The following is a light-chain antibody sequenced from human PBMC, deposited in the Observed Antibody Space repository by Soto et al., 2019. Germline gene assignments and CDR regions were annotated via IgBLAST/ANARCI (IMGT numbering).Light chain of an antibody. Sequence: QSALTHPASVSGSPGQSITISCTGTSSDVGSYNLVSWYQQHPGKAPKLMIYEVSKRPSGVSNRFSGSKSGNTASLTISGLQAEDEADYYCCSYAGSSTHVVFGGGTKLTVL. J-gene: IGLJ2*01. CDR2: EVS. CDR3: CSYAGSSTHVV. V-gene: IGLV2-23*02. CDR1: SSDVGSYNL.